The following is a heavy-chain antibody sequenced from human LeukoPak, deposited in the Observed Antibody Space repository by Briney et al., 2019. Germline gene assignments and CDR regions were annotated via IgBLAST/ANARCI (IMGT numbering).Heavy chain of an antibody. Sequence: SGTLSLTCAVSGGSISGSNWWSWVRQPPGKGLEWIGSIYYGGNTYYNPSLKSRVTISVDTSTNQFSLKLSSVTAADTAVYYCARHRSGGYYYGVLDYWGQGTLVTVSS. D-gene: IGHD5-18*01. V-gene: IGHV4-4*02. CDR1: GGSISGSNW. J-gene: IGHJ4*02. CDR3: ARHRSGGYYYGVLDY. CDR2: IYYGGNT.